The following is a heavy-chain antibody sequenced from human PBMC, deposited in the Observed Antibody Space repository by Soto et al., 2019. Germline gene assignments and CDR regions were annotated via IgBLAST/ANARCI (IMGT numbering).Heavy chain of an antibody. Sequence: SETLSLTCTVSGGSISSYYWSWIRQPPGKGLEWIGYIYYSGSTNYNPSLKSRVTISVDTSKNQFSLKLSSVTAADTAVYYCARLLSAVFTSHSDYYYYMDFWGKGTSVTGSS. V-gene: IGHV4-59*08. CDR1: GGSISSYY. J-gene: IGHJ6*03. D-gene: IGHD2-2*01. CDR2: IYYSGST. CDR3: ARLLSAVFTSHSDYYYYMDF.